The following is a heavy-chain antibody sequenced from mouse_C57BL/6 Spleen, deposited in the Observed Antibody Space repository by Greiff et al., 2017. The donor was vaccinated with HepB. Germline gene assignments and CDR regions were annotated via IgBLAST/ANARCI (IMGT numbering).Heavy chain of an antibody. Sequence: VHLVESGPGLVQPSQSLSITCTVSGFSLTSYGVHWVRQSPGKGLEWLGVIWSGGSTDYNAAFISRLSISKDNSKSQVFFKMNSLQADDTAIYYCASYDYEDYYAMDYWGQGTSVTVSS. CDR1: GFSLTSYG. CDR2: IWSGGST. D-gene: IGHD2-4*01. J-gene: IGHJ4*01. CDR3: ASYDYEDYYAMDY. V-gene: IGHV2-2*01.